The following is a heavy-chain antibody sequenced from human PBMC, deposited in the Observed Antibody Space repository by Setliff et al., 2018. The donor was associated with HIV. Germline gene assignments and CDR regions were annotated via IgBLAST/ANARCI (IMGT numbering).Heavy chain of an antibody. Sequence: ASETLSLTCSVSGGSFSGYYWSWIRQPPGKGLEWIGYIYIYNSGSTNYNPSLTSRVTISVDTSRNQFSQKLTSVTAADTAIYYCARGVNFDYWGQGTQVTVSS. CDR2: IYIYNSGST. J-gene: IGHJ4*02. V-gene: IGHV4-59*01. CDR1: GGSFSGYY. D-gene: IGHD3-3*01. CDR3: ARGVNFDY.